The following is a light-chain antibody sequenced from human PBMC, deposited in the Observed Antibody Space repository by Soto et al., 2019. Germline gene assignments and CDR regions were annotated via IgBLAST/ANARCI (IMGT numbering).Light chain of an antibody. J-gene: IGLJ2*01. CDR1: SSNIGAGYV. CDR2: DNN. V-gene: IGLV1-40*01. Sequence: QLVLTQPPSVSGAPGQRVTISCTGSSSNIGAGYVVHWYQQLPGTAPKLLIYDNNNRPSGVPDRFSGSKSGTSASLAITGLQAEDEADYYCQSYDSSPSGSHVVFGGGTKLTVL. CDR3: QSYDSSPSGSHVV.